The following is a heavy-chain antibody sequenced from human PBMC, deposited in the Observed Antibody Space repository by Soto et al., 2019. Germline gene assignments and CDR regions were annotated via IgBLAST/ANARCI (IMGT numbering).Heavy chain of an antibody. CDR3: AKDFDYYYYAMDV. V-gene: IGHV1-3*01. CDR2: INAGNGNT. CDR1: GYTFTSYA. Sequence: QVQLVQSAAEMKKPGASVKVSCKASGYTFTSYAIHWVRQAPGQRLEWMGWINAGNGNTKYSQKFQGRVTISRDTSAGTAYMELSSLVSEDTAVYYCAKDFDYYYYAMDVWGQGTTVTVSS. D-gene: IGHD3-3*01. J-gene: IGHJ6*02.